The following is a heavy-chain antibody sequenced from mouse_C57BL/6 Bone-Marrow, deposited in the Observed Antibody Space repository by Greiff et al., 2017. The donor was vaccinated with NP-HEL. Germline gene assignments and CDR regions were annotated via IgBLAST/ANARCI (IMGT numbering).Heavy chain of an antibody. D-gene: IGHD2-5*01. CDR2: IYPGSGNT. Sequence: QVHVKQSGAELVRPGASVKLSCKASGYTFTDYYINWVKQRPGQGLEWIARIYPGSGNTYYNEKFKGKATLTAEKSSSTAYMQLSSLTSEDSAVYFCARGSNAYWGQGTLVTVSA. V-gene: IGHV1-76*01. J-gene: IGHJ3*01. CDR1: GYTFTDYY. CDR3: ARGSNAY.